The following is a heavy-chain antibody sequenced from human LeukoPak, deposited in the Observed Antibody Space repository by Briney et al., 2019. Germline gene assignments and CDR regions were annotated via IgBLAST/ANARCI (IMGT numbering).Heavy chain of an antibody. Sequence: ASVKVSCKASGYTFTSYYMHWVRQAPGQGLEWMGIINPSGGSTSYAQKFQGRVTMTRDTSTRTVYMGLSSLRSEDTAVYYCAGHQVSSTAYYYYYMDVWGKGTTVTVSS. CDR1: GYTFTSYY. D-gene: IGHD6-13*01. J-gene: IGHJ6*03. CDR3: AGHQVSSTAYYYYYMDV. V-gene: IGHV1-46*01. CDR2: INPSGGST.